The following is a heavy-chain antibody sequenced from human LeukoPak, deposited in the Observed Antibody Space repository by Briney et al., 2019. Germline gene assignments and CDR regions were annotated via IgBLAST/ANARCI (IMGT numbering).Heavy chain of an antibody. CDR2: INTNTGNP. J-gene: IGHJ6*03. CDR1: GYTFTNYA. D-gene: IGHD6-13*01. Sequence: GASVKVSCKASGYTFTNYAMNWVRQAPGQGLEWMGWINTNTGNPTYAQGFTGRFVFSLDTSVSTAYLQISSLKTEDTAVYYCARDQQQLFHYYYYMDVWGKGTTVTASS. CDR3: ARDQQQLFHYYYYMDV. V-gene: IGHV7-4-1*02.